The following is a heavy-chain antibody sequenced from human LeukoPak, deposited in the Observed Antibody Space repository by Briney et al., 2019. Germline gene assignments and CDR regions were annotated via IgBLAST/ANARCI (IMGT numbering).Heavy chain of an antibody. D-gene: IGHD5-18*01. CDR3: ARGYRHTAMFLDY. CDR1: GFTFSSYE. V-gene: IGHV3-48*03. J-gene: IGHJ4*02. Sequence: GGSLRLSCAASGFTFSSYEMNWVRQAPGEGLEWIPCISSSGSPIYYADSVKGRFTISRDNAKNSLYLQMNSLRAEDTAVYYCARGYRHTAMFLDYWGQGTLVTVSS. CDR2: ISSSGSPI.